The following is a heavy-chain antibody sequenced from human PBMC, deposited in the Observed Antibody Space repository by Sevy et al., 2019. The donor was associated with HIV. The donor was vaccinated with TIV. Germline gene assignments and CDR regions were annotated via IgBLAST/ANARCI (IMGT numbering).Heavy chain of an antibody. CDR2: ISYTGNT. CDR1: GGSISSGNYY. V-gene: IGHV4-30-4*01. Sequence: SETLSLTCTVSGGSISSGNYYWHWIRQPPGKGLEWIGYISYTGNTYYNPSLKGSVTISVDTSNNQFSLRLTSVTAADTAVYYCARDAAEYTSWAVWFDPWGQGTLVTVSS. CDR3: ARDAAEYTSWAVWFDP. D-gene: IGHD2-2*01. J-gene: IGHJ5*02.